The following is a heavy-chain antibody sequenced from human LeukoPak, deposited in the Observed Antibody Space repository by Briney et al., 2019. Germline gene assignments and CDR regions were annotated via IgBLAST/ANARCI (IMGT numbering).Heavy chain of an antibody. Sequence: PSETLSLTCAVYGGSFSGYYWSWIRQPPGKGLEWIGEINHSGSTNYNPSLKSRVTISVDTSKNRFSLKLSSVTAADTAVYYCARGPYDYVWGSYRYVDKYYFDYWGQGTLVTVSS. CDR1: GGSFSGYY. J-gene: IGHJ4*02. CDR2: INHSGST. CDR3: ARGPYDYVWGSYRYVDKYYFDY. D-gene: IGHD3-16*02. V-gene: IGHV4-34*01.